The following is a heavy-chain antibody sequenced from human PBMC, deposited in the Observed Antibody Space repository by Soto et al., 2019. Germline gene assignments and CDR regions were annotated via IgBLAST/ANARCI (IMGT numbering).Heavy chain of an antibody. CDR3: ARAVRYDFWSGPGSYYGMDV. CDR2: ISAYNGNT. J-gene: IGHJ6*02. V-gene: IGHV1-18*04. D-gene: IGHD3-3*01. Sequence: ASVKVSCKAPADTFTSYYIHWVRQAPGQGLEWMGWISAYNGNTNYAQKLQGRVTMTTDTSTSTAYMELRSLRSDDTAVYYCARAVRYDFWSGPGSYYGMDVWGQGTTVTVSS. CDR1: ADTFTSYY.